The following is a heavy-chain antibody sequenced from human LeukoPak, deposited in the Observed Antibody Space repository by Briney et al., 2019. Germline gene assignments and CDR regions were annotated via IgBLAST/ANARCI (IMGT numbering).Heavy chain of an antibody. Sequence: GGSLKLSCAASGFTFSSYGMHWVRQAPGKGLEWVAVIWYDGSNKYYADSVKGRFTISRDNSKNTLYLQMNSLRAEDTAVYYCAKDYYDSSGYYYFDYWGQGTLVTVSS. D-gene: IGHD3-22*01. V-gene: IGHV3-33*06. CDR2: IWYDGSNK. CDR3: AKDYYDSSGYYYFDY. CDR1: GFTFSSYG. J-gene: IGHJ4*02.